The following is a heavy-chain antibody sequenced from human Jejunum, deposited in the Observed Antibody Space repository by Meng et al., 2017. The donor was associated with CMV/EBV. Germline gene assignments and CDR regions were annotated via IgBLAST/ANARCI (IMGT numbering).Heavy chain of an antibody. CDR1: GFTFNVDW. D-gene: IGHD3-16*01. J-gene: IGHJ4*02. Sequence: LKISCATSGFTFNVDWMNWVRQAPGKGLEWVSAITGSGGSTYYADSVKGRFTISRDISKNTLYLQMNSLRAEDTAVYYCAKLTDYWGQGTLGTVSS. CDR3: AKLTDY. CDR2: ITGSGGST. V-gene: IGHV3-23*01.